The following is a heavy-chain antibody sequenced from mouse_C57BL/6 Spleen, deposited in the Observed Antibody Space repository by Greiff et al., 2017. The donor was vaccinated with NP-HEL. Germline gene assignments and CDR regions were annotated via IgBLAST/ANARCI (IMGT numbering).Heavy chain of an antibody. Sequence: QVQLQQSGAELVKPEASVKMSCKASGYTFTSYWITWVKQRPGQGLEWIGDIYPGSGSTNYNEKFKSKATLTVDTSSSTAYMQLSSLTSEDSAVYYCARWGYEMDFDYWGQGTTLTVSS. V-gene: IGHV1-55*01. CDR3: ARWGYEMDFDY. D-gene: IGHD2-3*01. CDR1: GYTFTSYW. CDR2: IYPGSGST. J-gene: IGHJ2*01.